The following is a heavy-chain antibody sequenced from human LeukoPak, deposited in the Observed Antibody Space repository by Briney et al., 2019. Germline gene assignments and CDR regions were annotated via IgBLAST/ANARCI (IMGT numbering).Heavy chain of an antibody. J-gene: IGHJ4*02. D-gene: IGHD3-16*01. CDR2: INPGGRST. CDR1: GYTFTSYY. CDR3: ARDGGGVSAPGGY. Sequence: GASVKVSFKASGYTFTSYYMHWVRQAPGQGLEWMGIINPGGRSTTYAQKFQGRVTLTRDTSTSTVYMELSSLRSEDTAVYYCARDGGGVSAPGGYWGQGTLVTVSS. V-gene: IGHV1-46*01.